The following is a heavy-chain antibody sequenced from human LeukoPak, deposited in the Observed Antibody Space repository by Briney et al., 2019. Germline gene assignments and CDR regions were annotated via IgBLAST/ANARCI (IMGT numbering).Heavy chain of an antibody. D-gene: IGHD6-13*01. CDR1: GFSFSDYY. CDR3: ARDGAVPKYSSIWTLNFDY. V-gene: IGHV3-7*01. J-gene: IGHJ4*02. CDR2: IKQDGTEK. Sequence: TGGSLRLSCGASGFSFSDYYMSWIRQAPGKGLEWVANIKQDGTEKYYVDSVKGRFTISRDNAKNSLYLQMNSLRAEDTAVYYCARDGAVPKYSSIWTLNFDYWGQGTLVTVSS.